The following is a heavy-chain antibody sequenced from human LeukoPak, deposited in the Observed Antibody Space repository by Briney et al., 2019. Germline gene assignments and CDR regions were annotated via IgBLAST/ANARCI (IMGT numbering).Heavy chain of an antibody. CDR1: GFTFSGYA. Sequence: GGSLRLSCAASGFTFSGYAMSWVRQAPGKGLEWVSGISGSGGSTYYADSVKGRFTISRDNSKNTEYLQMNSLRAEDTAVYYCAKDIVVVPAPVGYFDLWGRGTLVTVSS. CDR3: AKDIVVVPAPVGYFDL. D-gene: IGHD2-2*01. CDR2: ISGSGGST. J-gene: IGHJ2*01. V-gene: IGHV3-23*01.